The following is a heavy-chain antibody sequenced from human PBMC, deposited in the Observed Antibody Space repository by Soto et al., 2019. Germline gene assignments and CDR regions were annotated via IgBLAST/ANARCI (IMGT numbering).Heavy chain of an antibody. D-gene: IGHD3-22*01. CDR3: ARIPVWGYHDGTAYSYLTF. CDR1: GYTFTSYY. CDR2: INPSGGST. J-gene: IGHJ4*02. Sequence: ASVKVSCKASGYTFTSYYMHWVRQAPGQGLEWMGIINPSGGSTSYAQKFQGRVTMTRDTSTSTVYMELSSLRSEDTAVYYCARIPVWGYHDGTAYSYLTFWGQGSLVTVSS. V-gene: IGHV1-46*01.